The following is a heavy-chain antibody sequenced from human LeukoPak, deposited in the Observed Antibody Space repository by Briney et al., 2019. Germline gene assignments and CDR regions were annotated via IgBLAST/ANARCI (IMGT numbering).Heavy chain of an antibody. CDR1: GLTVSSNY. V-gene: IGHV3-33*08. J-gene: IGHJ4*02. Sequence: GGSLRLSCAASGLTVSSNYMSWVRQAPGKGLEWVAVIWYDGSNKYYADSVKGRFTISRDNSKNTLYVQMSSLRAEDTAVYYCARSNNGGWGYCDYWGQGSLVTVSS. CDR3: ARSNNGGWGYCDY. CDR2: IWYDGSNK. D-gene: IGHD3-16*01.